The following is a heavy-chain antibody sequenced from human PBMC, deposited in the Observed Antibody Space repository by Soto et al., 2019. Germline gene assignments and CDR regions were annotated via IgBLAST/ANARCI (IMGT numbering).Heavy chain of an antibody. CDR3: ARDGVIVLVPTAPNDAFDI. CDR1: GYTFTSYG. J-gene: IGHJ3*02. V-gene: IGHV1-18*01. D-gene: IGHD2-2*01. Sequence: QVQLVQSGAEVKKTGASVKFTCKASGYTFTSYGISWVRQAPGQGLEWMGWISAYNGNTNYAQKLQGRVTMTTDTSTSTAYMELRSLRSDDTAVYYCARDGVIVLVPTAPNDAFDIWRQGTMVTVSS. CDR2: ISAYNGNT.